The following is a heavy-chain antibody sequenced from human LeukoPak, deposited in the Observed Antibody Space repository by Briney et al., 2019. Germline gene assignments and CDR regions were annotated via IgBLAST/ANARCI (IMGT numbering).Heavy chain of an antibody. CDR2: ISGSGGST. CDR3: AKDGSYAPGGFDY. D-gene: IGHD3-16*01. CDR1: GFTFSSYA. Sequence: GGSLRLSCAASGFTFSSYAMSWVRQAPGKGLEWVSAISGSGGSTYYADPVKGRFTISRDNSKNTLYLQMNSLRAEDTAVYYCAKDGSYAPGGFDYWGQGTLVTVSS. V-gene: IGHV3-23*01. J-gene: IGHJ4*02.